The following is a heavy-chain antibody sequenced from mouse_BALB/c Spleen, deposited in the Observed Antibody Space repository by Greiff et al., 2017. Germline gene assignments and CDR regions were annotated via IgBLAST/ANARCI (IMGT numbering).Heavy chain of an antibody. D-gene: IGHD2-14*01. CDR2: IYPGDGDT. V-gene: IGHV1-87*01. Sequence: QVQLKESGAELARPGASVKLSCKASGYTFTSYWMQWVKQRPGQGLEWIGAIYPGDGDTRYTQKFKGKATLTADKSSSTAYMQLSSLASEDSAVYYCARGGYDGRYYAMDYWGQGTSVTVSS. J-gene: IGHJ4*01. CDR3: ARGGYDGRYYAMDY. CDR1: GYTFTSYW.